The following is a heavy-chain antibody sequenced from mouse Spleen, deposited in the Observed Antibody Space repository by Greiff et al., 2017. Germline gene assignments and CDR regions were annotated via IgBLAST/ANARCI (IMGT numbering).Heavy chain of an antibody. J-gene: IGHJ3*01. CDR1: GYTFTSYW. CDR3: ARDYDYDGAWFAY. CDR2: INPSSGYT. Sequence: QVQLKESGAELAKPGASVKLSCKASGYTFTSYWMHWVKQRPGQGLEWIGYINPSSGYTKYNQKFKDKATLTADKSSSTAYMQLSSLTSEDSAVYYCARDYDYDGAWFAYWGQGTLVTVSA. D-gene: IGHD2-4*01. V-gene: IGHV1-7*01.